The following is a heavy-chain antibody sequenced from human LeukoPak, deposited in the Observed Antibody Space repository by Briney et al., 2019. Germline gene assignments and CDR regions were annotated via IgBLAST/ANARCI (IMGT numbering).Heavy chain of an antibody. V-gene: IGHV6-1*01. CDR2: TFYRSNWYN. Sequence: SQTLSLACGISGDSVSSNSAAWNWIRQSPSRGLEWLGRTFYRSNWYNDYAPSVKSRITVNPDTSKNQFSLQLNSVTPEDTAVYYCARGSFYTFDIWGQRTMVTVSS. CDR3: ARGSFYTFDI. D-gene: IGHD2/OR15-2a*01. J-gene: IGHJ3*02. CDR1: GDSVSSNSAA.